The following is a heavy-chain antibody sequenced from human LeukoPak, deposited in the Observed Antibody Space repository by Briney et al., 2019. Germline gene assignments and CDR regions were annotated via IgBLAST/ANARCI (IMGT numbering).Heavy chain of an antibody. CDR3: ARPVYDILTGSPDYYFDY. CDR1: GFTFGSYW. D-gene: IGHD3-9*01. Sequence: GGSLRLFCAASGFTFGSYWMSWVRQAPGKGLEWVANIKHDGSEKYYVDSVEGRFTISRGNAKNSLYLQMNSLRAEDTAVYYCARPVYDILTGSPDYYFDYWGQGTLVTVSS. V-gene: IGHV3-7*01. J-gene: IGHJ4*02. CDR2: IKHDGSEK.